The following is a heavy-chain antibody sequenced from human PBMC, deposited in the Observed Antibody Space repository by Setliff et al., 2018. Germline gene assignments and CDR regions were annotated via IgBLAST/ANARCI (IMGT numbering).Heavy chain of an antibody. V-gene: IGHV3-23*01. CDR3: AKARSRGMVFAFDI. CDR1: GFTFTSYA. Sequence: GGSLRLSCAASGFTFTSYAMRWVRQASGKGLEWVSSISGSGGSTYYADSVKGRFTISRDNSNNALYLQMNSLRAEDTAVYYCAKARSRGMVFAFDIWGQGTMVTVSS. CDR2: ISGSGGST. D-gene: IGHD2-15*01. J-gene: IGHJ3*02.